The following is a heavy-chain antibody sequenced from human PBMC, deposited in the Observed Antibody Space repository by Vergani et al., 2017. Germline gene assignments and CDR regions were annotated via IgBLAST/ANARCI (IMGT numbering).Heavy chain of an antibody. V-gene: IGHV4-31*03. CDR1: GGSISSGGYY. J-gene: IGHJ3*02. D-gene: IGHD4-17*01. CDR3: ARCLSYGDCDAFDI. CDR2: VYYSGST. Sequence: QVQLQESGPGLVKPSQTLSLTCTVSGGSISSGGYYWSWIRQHPGKGLEWIGYVYYSGSTYYNPSLKSRVTISVETSKNQFSLKLSSVTAADTAVYYCARCLSYGDCDAFDIWGQGTMVTVSS.